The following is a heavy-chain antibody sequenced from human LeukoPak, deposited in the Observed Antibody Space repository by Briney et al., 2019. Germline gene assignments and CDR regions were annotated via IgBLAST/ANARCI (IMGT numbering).Heavy chain of an antibody. Sequence: SETLSLTCTVSGGSISSYYWSWIRQPPGKGLEWIGYIYYSGSTKYNPSLKSRVTISLDTSKNQFSLKLSSVTAADTAVYYCARAGDTVTSEDYYYYGLDVWGRGTTVTVSS. J-gene: IGHJ6*02. CDR2: IYYSGST. V-gene: IGHV4-59*01. D-gene: IGHD4-17*01. CDR1: GGSISSYY. CDR3: ARAGDTVTSEDYYYYGLDV.